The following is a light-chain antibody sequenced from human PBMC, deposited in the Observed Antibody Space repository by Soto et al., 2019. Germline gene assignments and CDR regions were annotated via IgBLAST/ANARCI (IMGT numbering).Light chain of an antibody. J-gene: IGKJ1*01. CDR2: AAF. CDR3: QQYDSSPRT. Sequence: DIVLTQSPGTLSLSPGGRATLSCRASQNVYSNYLAWYQQKPGHAPRLLIYAAFVRATGIPDRFSGSGSGTDFALTISGLEPEDFAVYYCQQYDSSPRTFGQGTKVDIK. CDR1: QNVYSNY. V-gene: IGKV3-20*01.